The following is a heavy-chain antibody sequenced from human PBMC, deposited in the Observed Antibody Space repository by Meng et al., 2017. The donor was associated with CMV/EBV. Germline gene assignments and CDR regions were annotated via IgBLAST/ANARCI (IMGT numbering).Heavy chain of an antibody. CDR2: ISSSSSYI. J-gene: IGHJ6*02. Sequence: GESLKISCAASGFTFSSYSMNWVRQAPGKGLEWVSSISSSSSYIYYADSVKGRFTISRANAKNSLYLQMNSLRAEDTAVYYCARVNIVVVPAAIDGSSFSYYGMDVWGQGTTVTVSS. CDR1: GFTFSSYS. V-gene: IGHV3-21*01. CDR3: ARVNIVVVPAAIDGSSFSYYGMDV. D-gene: IGHD2-2*01.